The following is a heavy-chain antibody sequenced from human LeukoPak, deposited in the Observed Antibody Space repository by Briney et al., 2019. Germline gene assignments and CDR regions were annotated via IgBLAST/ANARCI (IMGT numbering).Heavy chain of an antibody. CDR3: ARGPWSVDIVVEPAFSGWFDP. J-gene: IGHJ5*02. Sequence: PSETLSLTCAVYGGSFSGYYWSWIRQPPGKGLEWIGEINHSGSTNYNPSLKSRVTISVDTSKNQFSLKLSSVTAADTAVYYCARGPWSVDIVVEPAFSGWFDPWGQGTLVTVSS. V-gene: IGHV4-34*01. CDR1: GGSFSGYY. CDR2: INHSGST. D-gene: IGHD2-2*01.